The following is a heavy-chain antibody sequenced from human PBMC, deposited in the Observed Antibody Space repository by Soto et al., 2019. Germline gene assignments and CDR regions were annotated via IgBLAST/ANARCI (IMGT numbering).Heavy chain of an antibody. V-gene: IGHV4-30-2*01. Sequence: PSETLSLTGAVSGGSIDSGGYSWSWIRQPPGKGLEWIGYIYHSGSTYYNPSLKSRVTLSVDRSKNQFSLKLSSVTAADTAVYYCARANGGNLFDYWGQGTLVTVSS. CDR2: IYHSGST. J-gene: IGHJ4*02. CDR3: ARANGGNLFDY. CDR1: GGSIDSGGYS. D-gene: IGHD2-15*01.